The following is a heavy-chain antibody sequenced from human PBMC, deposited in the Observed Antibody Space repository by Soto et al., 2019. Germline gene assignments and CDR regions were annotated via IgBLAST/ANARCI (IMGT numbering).Heavy chain of an antibody. V-gene: IGHV1-69*13. Sequence: AASVKVSCKASGGTLSSYAISWVRQAPGQGLEWMGGIIPIFGTANYAQKFQGRVTITADESTSTAYMELSSLRSEDTAVYYCARASDFWSGYYWPYYYYYGMDVWGQGTTVTVSS. CDR2: IIPIFGTA. J-gene: IGHJ6*02. D-gene: IGHD3-3*01. CDR1: GGTLSSYA. CDR3: ARASDFWSGYYWPYYYYYGMDV.